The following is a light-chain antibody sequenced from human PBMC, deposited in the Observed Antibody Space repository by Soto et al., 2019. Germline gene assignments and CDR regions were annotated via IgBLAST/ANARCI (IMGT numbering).Light chain of an antibody. CDR1: SSDVGGYNY. V-gene: IGLV2-14*01. CDR2: EVS. J-gene: IGLJ2*01. Sequence: ALTQPASVSGSPGQSITISCTGTSSDVGGYNYVSWYQHHPGKAPKLMIYEVSNRPSGVSNRFSGSKSGNTASLTISGLQAEDEADYYCSSYTSSSTVVFGGGTKLTVL. CDR3: SSYTSSSTVV.